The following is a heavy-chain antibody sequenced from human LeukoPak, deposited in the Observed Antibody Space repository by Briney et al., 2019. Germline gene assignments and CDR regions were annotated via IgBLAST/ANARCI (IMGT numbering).Heavy chain of an antibody. CDR1: GGSISSGGYS. V-gene: IGHV4-31*03. J-gene: IGHJ6*02. D-gene: IGHD6-13*01. Sequence: QSSQTLSLTCTVSGGSISSGGYSWRWIRQHPGKGLEWIGYIYYSGSTYYNPSLKSRVTISVDTSKNQFSLKLSSVTAADTAVYYCARERGSWSGVGVYYYYYYGMDVWGQGTTVTVSS. CDR3: ARERGSWSGVGVYYYYYYGMDV. CDR2: IYYSGST.